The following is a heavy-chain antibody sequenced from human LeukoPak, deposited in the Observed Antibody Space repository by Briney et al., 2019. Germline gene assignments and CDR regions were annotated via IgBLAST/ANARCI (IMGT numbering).Heavy chain of an antibody. V-gene: IGHV1-18*01. CDR2: ISAYNGNT. CDR3: VRDDAKPYPGVLGLGYFDY. D-gene: IGHD3-16*01. J-gene: IGHJ4*02. Sequence: ASVKVSCKASGYTFTSYGISWVRQAPGQGLEWMGWISAYNGNTNYAQKLQGRVTMTTDTSTSTAYMELRSLRSDDTAVYYCVRDDAKPYPGVLGLGYFDYWGQGTLVTVSS. CDR1: GYTFTSYG.